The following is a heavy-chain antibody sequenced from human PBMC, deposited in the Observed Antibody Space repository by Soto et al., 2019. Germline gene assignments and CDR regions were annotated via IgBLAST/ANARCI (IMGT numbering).Heavy chain of an antibody. CDR2: IYYSGST. CDR1: GGSITSGDNY. Sequence: SETLSLTCTVSGGSITSGDNYWSWIRQPPGKGLGWIGYIYYSGSTNYNPSLKSRVTISVDTSKNQFSLKLSSVTAADTAVYYCAREEGIYDYVWGSYRYFDYWGQGTLVTVSS. J-gene: IGHJ4*02. D-gene: IGHD3-16*02. CDR3: AREEGIYDYVWGSYRYFDY. V-gene: IGHV4-61*08.